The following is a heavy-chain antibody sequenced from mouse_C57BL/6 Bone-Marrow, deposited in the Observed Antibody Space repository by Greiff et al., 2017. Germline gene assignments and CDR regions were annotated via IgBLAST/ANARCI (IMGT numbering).Heavy chain of an antibody. V-gene: IGHV14-4*01. CDR1: GFNIKDDY. D-gene: IGHD1-1*01. CDR3: TALITTVVATDFYAMDY. Sequence: VQLQQSGAELVRPGASVKLSCTASGFNIKDDYMHWVKQRPEQGLEWIGWIDPENGDPEYASQFQGKATITADTSSNTAYLQLSSLTSEDTAVYYCTALITTVVATDFYAMDYWGQGTSVTVSS. CDR2: IDPENGDP. J-gene: IGHJ4*01.